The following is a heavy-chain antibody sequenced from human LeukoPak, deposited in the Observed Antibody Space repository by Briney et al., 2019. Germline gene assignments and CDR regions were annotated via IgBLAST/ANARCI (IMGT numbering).Heavy chain of an antibody. CDR1: GFTFSDYY. Sequence: GGSPRLSCTASGFTFSDYYMGWIRQAPGKGLEWVSYITNNGRKVYYADSVKGRFTISRDDAKNSLFLQMNSLRAEDTATYYCARGEFGDYYYFYMDVWGKGTTVTVSS. J-gene: IGHJ6*03. CDR2: ITNNGRKV. CDR3: ARGEFGDYYYFYMDV. V-gene: IGHV3-11*04. D-gene: IGHD2/OR15-2a*01.